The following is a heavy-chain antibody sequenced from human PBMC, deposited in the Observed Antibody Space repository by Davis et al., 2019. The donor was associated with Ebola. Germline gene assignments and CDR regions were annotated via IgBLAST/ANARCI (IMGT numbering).Heavy chain of an antibody. CDR2: INPNSGGT. CDR3: ARGLGGWGGYFDY. J-gene: IGHJ4*02. V-gene: IGHV1-2*02. D-gene: IGHD6-19*01. CDR1: GYTFTGYY. Sequence: GESLKISCAASGYTFTGYYMHWVRQAPGQGLEWMGWINPNSGGTNYAQKFQGRVTMTRDTSISTAYMELSSLRSEDTAVYYCARGLGGWGGYFDYWGQGTLVTVSS.